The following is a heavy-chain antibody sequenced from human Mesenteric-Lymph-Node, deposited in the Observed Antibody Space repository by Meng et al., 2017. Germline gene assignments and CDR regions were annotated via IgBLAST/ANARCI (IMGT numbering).Heavy chain of an antibody. V-gene: IGHV4-34*02. CDR1: GGSLSGYY. CDR3: ARGGATPMIIKY. J-gene: IGHJ4*02. Sequence: QVRLKQLGAEVLKPSETLSLTCAVYGGSLSGYYWSWIRQPPGKGLEGMGEVYHNGVTKYSPSLRSRVVISIDTSKNQFSLNLRSVSAADTAMYYCARGGATPMIIKYWGPGTLVTVSS. CDR2: VYHNGVT. D-gene: IGHD3-10*01.